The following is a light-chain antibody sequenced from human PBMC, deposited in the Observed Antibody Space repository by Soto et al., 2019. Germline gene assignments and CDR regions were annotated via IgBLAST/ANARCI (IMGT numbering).Light chain of an antibody. CDR3: QHYNSYSEA. J-gene: IGKJ1*01. CDR1: QTISTW. Sequence: SPPTLSGSIGDRVIITCRASQTISTWMAWYQQKPGKAPKLLVYDASTLQSGVASRFSGSGSGTEFTLIISGLQPDDSATYYCQHYNSYSEAFGQRSKVDI. V-gene: IGKV1-5*01. CDR2: DAS.